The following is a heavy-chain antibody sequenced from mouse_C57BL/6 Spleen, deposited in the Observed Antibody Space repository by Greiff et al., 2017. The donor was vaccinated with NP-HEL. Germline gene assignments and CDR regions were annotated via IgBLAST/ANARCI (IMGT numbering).Heavy chain of an antibody. V-gene: IGHV1-42*01. D-gene: IGHD1-1*01. CDR2: INPSTGGT. J-gene: IGHJ4*01. Sequence: EVQRVESGPELVKPGASVKISCKASGYSFTGYYMNWVKQSPEKSLEWIGEINPSTGGTTYNQKFKAKATLTVDKSSSTAYMQLKSLTSEDSAVYYCARKELRWADYWGQGTSVTVSS. CDR3: ARKELRWADY. CDR1: GYSFTGYY.